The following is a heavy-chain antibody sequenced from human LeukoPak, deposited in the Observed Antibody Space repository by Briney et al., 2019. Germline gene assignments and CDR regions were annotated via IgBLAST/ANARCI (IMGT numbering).Heavy chain of an antibody. J-gene: IGHJ6*03. CDR3: ARGTWGGYSYGLSYYYMDV. Sequence: SVKGRFTISRDNAKNLLYLQMNSLRVEDTAVYYCARGTWGGYSYGLSYYYMDVWGKGTTVTVSS. V-gene: IGHV3-7*04. D-gene: IGHD5-18*01.